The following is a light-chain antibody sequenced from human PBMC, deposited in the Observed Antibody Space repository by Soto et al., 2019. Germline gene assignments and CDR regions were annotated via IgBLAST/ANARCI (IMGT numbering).Light chain of an antibody. V-gene: IGKV1-5*03. J-gene: IGKJ1*01. Sequence: DIPMTQSPCTLSASVGDRVTITCRASQSISSGLAWYQQKPGKAPKLLIYQASNLASGVPSRFGDSGSGTEFTLTISRLQPEDFASYYRQEYNVSWTCGQGTKVEIK. CDR3: QEYNVSWT. CDR2: QAS. CDR1: QSISSG.